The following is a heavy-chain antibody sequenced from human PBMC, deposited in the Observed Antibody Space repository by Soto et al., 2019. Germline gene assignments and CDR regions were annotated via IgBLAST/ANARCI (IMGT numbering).Heavy chain of an antibody. V-gene: IGHV4-4*08. CDR3: ARSNNWFLF. J-gene: IGHJ5*01. CDR1: GGSINNAF. Sequence: QVHLQESGPGLVEPSETLSLSCLVSGGSINNAFLHWIRHPPGKGLQLIGYIYATGNVAYSPSLEARATISMDKSRNQVSLRVTSVTAEDTATYYCARSNNWFLFWGQGPQVTVAS. CDR2: IYATGNV.